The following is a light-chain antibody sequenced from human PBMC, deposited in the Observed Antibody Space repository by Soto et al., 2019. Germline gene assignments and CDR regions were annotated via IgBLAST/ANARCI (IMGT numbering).Light chain of an antibody. Sequence: EIVLTQSPATLSLSPGERATLSCRASQSVGSSLAWYQQRPGQAPRLLIYDAFIRATGIPARFSGSESGTDFTLTISSLQAEDVAVYYCQQYYSALGTFGPGTRVDIK. J-gene: IGKJ3*01. CDR3: QQYYSALGT. CDR1: QSVGSS. V-gene: IGKV3-11*01. CDR2: DAF.